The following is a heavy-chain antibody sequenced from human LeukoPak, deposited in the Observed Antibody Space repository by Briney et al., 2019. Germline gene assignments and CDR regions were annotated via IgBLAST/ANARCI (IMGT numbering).Heavy chain of an antibody. CDR3: ARANYDFWSGYPNWFDP. D-gene: IGHD3-3*01. CDR2: IYYSGST. V-gene: IGHV4-59*01. CDR1: GGSISSYY. Sequence: PSETLSLTCTVSGGSISSYYWSWIRQPPGKGLEWIGYIYYSGSTNYNTSLKSRVTISVDTSKNQFSLKLSSVTAADTAVYYCARANYDFWSGYPNWFDPWGQGTLVTVSS. J-gene: IGHJ5*02.